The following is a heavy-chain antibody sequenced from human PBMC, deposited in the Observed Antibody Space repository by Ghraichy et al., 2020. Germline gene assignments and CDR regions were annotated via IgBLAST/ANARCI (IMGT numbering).Heavy chain of an antibody. D-gene: IGHD1-14*01. CDR1: GFTFNNYA. Sequence: GVLRLSCGASGFTFNNYAMSWVRQAPGKGLEWVSTTSASGGATYYADSVRGRFTISRDNSKNTLYLQMNSLRAEDTALFYCAKTTGASRAYYYYMDVWGKGTTVTVSS. CDR3: AKTTGASRAYYYYMDV. J-gene: IGHJ6*03. V-gene: IGHV3-23*01. CDR2: TSASGGAT.